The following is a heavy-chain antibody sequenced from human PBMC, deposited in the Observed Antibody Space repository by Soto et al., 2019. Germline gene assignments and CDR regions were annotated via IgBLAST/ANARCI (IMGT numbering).Heavy chain of an antibody. J-gene: IGHJ4*02. V-gene: IGHV3-23*01. CDR2: ISGSGGST. Sequence: EVQLLESGGGLVQPGGSLRLSCAASGFTFSSYAMSWVRQAPGKGLEWVSAISGSGGSTYYADSVKGRFTISRDNSKNTLYLQMNSLRAEDTAVYYCANGLLWFGELGDYWGQGTLVTVSS. D-gene: IGHD3-10*01. CDR3: ANGLLWFGELGDY. CDR1: GFTFSSYA.